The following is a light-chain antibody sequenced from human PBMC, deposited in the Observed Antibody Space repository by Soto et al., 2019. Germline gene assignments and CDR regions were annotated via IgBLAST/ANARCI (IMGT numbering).Light chain of an antibody. CDR3: SSYTSSSTLLYV. Sequence: QSALTQPASVSGSPGQSITISCTGTSSDVGGYNYVSWYQQHPGKAPKIMIYDVSNRPSGVSNRFSGSKSGNTASLTISGLQAEDEADYCCSSYTSSSTLLYVFVTGTKLTVL. CDR1: SSDVGGYNY. J-gene: IGLJ1*01. V-gene: IGLV2-14*01. CDR2: DVS.